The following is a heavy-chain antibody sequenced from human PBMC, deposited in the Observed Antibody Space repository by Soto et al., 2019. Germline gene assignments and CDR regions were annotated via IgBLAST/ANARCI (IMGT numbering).Heavy chain of an antibody. Sequence: PSETLSLTCAVYGGSFSGYYWSWIRQPPGKGLEWIGEINHSGSTNYNPSLKSRVTISVDTSKNQFSLKLSSVTAADTAVYYCARAKIQIYYDSSGYYDFDYWGQGTLVTVSS. D-gene: IGHD3-22*01. CDR3: ARAKIQIYYDSSGYYDFDY. J-gene: IGHJ4*02. CDR2: INHSGST. CDR1: GGSFSGYY. V-gene: IGHV4-34*01.